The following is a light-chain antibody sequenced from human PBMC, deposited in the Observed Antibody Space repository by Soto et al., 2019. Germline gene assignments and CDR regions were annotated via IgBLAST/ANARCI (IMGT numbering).Light chain of an antibody. CDR2: RID. CDR3: QVWDSSTPVV. CDR1: NIASKN. V-gene: IGLV3-9*01. J-gene: IGLJ2*01. Sequence: SYELTQPLSVSVALGQTARITCGGNNIASKNVHWYQQKPGQAPVLVIYRIDNRPSGIPERFSGSNSGNTATLTITRAQAGDEADYYCQVWDSSTPVVLGGGTRSPS.